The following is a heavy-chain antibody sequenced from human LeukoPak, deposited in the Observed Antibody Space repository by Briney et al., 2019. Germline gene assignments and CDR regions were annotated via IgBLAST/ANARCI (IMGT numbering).Heavy chain of an antibody. Sequence: GASVKVSCKASRYTFTGYYMHWVRQAPGQGLEWMGWINPNSGGTNYAQKFQGRVTMTRDTSISTAYMELSRLRSDDTAVYYCACTLQNPIAAAGNASYYFDYWGQGTLVTVSS. CDR2: INPNSGGT. CDR3: ACTLQNPIAAAGNASYYFDY. D-gene: IGHD6-13*01. V-gene: IGHV1-2*02. CDR1: RYTFTGYY. J-gene: IGHJ4*02.